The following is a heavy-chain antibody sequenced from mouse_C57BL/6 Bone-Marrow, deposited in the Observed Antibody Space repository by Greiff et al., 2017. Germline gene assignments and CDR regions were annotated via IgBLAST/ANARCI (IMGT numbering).Heavy chain of an antibody. CDR3: ARSRGCYYDSTDY. CDR2: INPGSGGT. Sequence: VQRVESGAELVRPGTSVKVSCKASGYAFTNYLIEWVKQRPGQGLEWIGVINPGSGGTNYNEKFKGKATLTADKSSSTAYMQLSSLTSEDSAVYFCARSRGCYYDSTDYWGQGTTLTVSS. CDR1: GYAFTNYL. V-gene: IGHV1-54*01. D-gene: IGHD1-1*01. J-gene: IGHJ2*01.